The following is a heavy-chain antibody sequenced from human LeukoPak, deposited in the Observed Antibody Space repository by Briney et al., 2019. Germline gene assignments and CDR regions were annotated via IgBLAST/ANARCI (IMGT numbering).Heavy chain of an antibody. CDR3: TTFEY. J-gene: IGHJ4*02. CDR2: TKSKADGATT. CDR1: GFTFSNAW. Sequence: GGSLRLSCAASGFTFSNAWMSWVRQAPGKGLEWVGRTKSKADGATTDYAAPVKGRFTISTDGSQNTLYPQMNSLKTEDTAVYYCTTFEYWGQGTLVTVSS. V-gene: IGHV3-15*01.